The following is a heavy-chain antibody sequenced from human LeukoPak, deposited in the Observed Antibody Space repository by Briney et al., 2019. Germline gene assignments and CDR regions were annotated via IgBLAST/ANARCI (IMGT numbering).Heavy chain of an antibody. J-gene: IGHJ5*02. CDR2: IIVVGPTT. CDR1: GFTFNTYG. CDR3: AKGHGSSGWKVFDP. Sequence: GGSPRLSCAASGFTFNTYGMTWVRQAPGKGLEWVSSIIVVGPTTYYADSVKGRFTISRDNSKNTLFLQMDSLRVEDTAVYYCAKGHGSSGWKVFDPWGQGTLVTVSS. D-gene: IGHD6-19*01. V-gene: IGHV3-23*01.